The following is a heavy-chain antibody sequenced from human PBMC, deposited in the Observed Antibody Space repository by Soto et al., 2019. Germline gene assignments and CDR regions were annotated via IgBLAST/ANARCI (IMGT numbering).Heavy chain of an antibody. J-gene: IGHJ6*02. CDR3: ARGGGDYDYAVDV. CDR1: GGSFY. CDR2: IRHSGST. V-gene: IGHV4-34*01. Sequence: QVQLQQWGAGLLKPSETLSLNCDVYGGSFYWTWIRQPPGKGLEWIGEIRHSGSTNYNPSLKSRVSISIVWSTSQVSLAVYSVTAADTAVYYCARGGGDYDYAVDVWGQGTTVTVSS. D-gene: IGHD4-17*01.